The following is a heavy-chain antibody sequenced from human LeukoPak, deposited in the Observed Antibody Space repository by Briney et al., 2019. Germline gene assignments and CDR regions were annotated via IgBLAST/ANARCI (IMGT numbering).Heavy chain of an antibody. CDR3: AKRGDDWYFDL. Sequence: GGSLRLSCAASGFTVSSNYMSWVRQAPGKGLEWVSVIYSGSSTYYADSVKGRFNISRDISKNTVYLQMNSLRAEDTAVYYCAKRGDDWYFDLWGRGTLVTVSS. CDR1: GFTVSSNY. V-gene: IGHV3-66*01. CDR2: IYSGSST. D-gene: IGHD2-21*02. J-gene: IGHJ2*01.